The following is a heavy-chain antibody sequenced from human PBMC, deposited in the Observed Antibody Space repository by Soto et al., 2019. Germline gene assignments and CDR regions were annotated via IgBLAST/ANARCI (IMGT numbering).Heavy chain of an antibody. V-gene: IGHV5-10-1*01. CDR1: GYSFTSYW. D-gene: IGHD2-15*01. CDR2: IDPSDSYT. J-gene: IGHJ6*02. Sequence: GESLKISCKGSGYSFTSYWISWVRQMPGKGLEWMGRIDPSDSYTNYSPSFQGHVTISADKYISTAYLQWSSLKASDTAMYYCAVGGGTGYYYYYGMDVWGQGTTVTVSS. CDR3: AVGGGTGYYYYYGMDV.